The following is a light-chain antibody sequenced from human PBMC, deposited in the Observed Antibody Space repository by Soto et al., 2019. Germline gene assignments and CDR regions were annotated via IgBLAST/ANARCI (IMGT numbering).Light chain of an antibody. J-gene: IGLJ3*02. V-gene: IGLV2-11*01. CDR1: SGDVGGYNY. Sequence: QSALTQPRSVSGSPGQSVTISCAGTSGDVGGYNYVSWYQQHPGEAPKLMIYGITKRPSGVPDRFSGSKSGNTASLTISGLQAEDEADYYCCSYAGSYTFVVFGGGTKLTVL. CDR2: GIT. CDR3: CSYAGSYTFVV.